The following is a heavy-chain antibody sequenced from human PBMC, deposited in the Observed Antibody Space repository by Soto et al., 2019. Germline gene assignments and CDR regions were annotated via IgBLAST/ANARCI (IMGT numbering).Heavy chain of an antibody. V-gene: IGHV1-8*01. J-gene: IGHJ4*02. CDR2: MNPNSGNT. Sequence: PSVKVSCKASGYTFTSYDINWVRQATGQGLEWMGWMNPNSGNTGYAQKFQGRVTMTRNTSISTAYMELSSLRSEDTAMYYCARGQRTKYSSGWYYFDYWGQGTLVTVSS. CDR1: GYTFTSYD. D-gene: IGHD6-19*01. CDR3: ARGQRTKYSSGWYYFDY.